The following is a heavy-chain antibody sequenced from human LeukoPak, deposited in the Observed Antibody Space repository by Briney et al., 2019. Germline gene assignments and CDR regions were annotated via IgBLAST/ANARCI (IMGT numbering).Heavy chain of an antibody. V-gene: IGHV1-46*01. Sequence: GASVKVSCKTSGYTFTSYYIHWVRQAPGQGLEWMGIINPSGGSTAYAQKFQGRVTMTRDTSTNTVYMELSSLRSEDTAVYYCARPTTVGNAFHIWGQGTMFTVSS. CDR2: INPSGGST. D-gene: IGHD4-23*01. CDR1: GYTFTSYY. J-gene: IGHJ3*02. CDR3: ARPTTVGNAFHI.